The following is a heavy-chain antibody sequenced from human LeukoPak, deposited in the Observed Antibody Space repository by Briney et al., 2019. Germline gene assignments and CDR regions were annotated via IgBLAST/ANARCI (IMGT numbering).Heavy chain of an antibody. D-gene: IGHD3-22*01. CDR1: GYSISSSYY. CDR3: ARDPSYYEDFDY. J-gene: IGHJ4*02. V-gene: IGHV4-38-2*02. CDR2: IHHSGTT. Sequence: PSETLSLTCTVSGYSISSSYYWGWIRQPPGRGLEWIGSIHHSGTTYYKPSLKSRVTMSVATSKNQFSLKLSSVTAADTAVYYCARDPSYYEDFDYWGQGTLVTVSS.